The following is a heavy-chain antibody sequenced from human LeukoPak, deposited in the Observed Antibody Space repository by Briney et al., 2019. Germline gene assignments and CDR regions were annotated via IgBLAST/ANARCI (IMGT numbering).Heavy chain of an antibody. CDR2: INSRSSYI. CDR3: AREGVPAAMDY. J-gene: IGHJ4*02. Sequence: GGSLRLSCAASGFTFSSYSMSWVRQAPGKGLEWVSSINSRSSYIYYADSVKGRFIISRDNAKNSLYLQMNSLRAEDTAVYYCAREGVPAAMDYWGQGTLVTVSS. V-gene: IGHV3-21*01. CDR1: GFTFSSYS. D-gene: IGHD2-2*01.